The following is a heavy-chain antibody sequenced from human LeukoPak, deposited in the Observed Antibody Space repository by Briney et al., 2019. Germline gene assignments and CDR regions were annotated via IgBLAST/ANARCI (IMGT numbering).Heavy chain of an antibody. D-gene: IGHD4-17*01. V-gene: IGHV4-30-4*01. CDR2: IYYSGST. CDR1: GGSISSGDYY. CDR3: ARGDYGDYAPDWYFDL. J-gene: IGHJ2*01. Sequence: SETLSLTCTVSGGSISSGDYYWSWIRQPPGKGLEWIGYIYYSGSTYYNPSRKSRVTISVDTSKNQFSLKLSSVTAADTAVYYCARGDYGDYAPDWYFDLWGRGTLVTVSS.